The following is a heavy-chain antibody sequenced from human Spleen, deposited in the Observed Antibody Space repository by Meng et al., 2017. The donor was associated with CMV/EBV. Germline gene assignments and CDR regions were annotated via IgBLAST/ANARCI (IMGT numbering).Heavy chain of an antibody. CDR2: TYYRSKWYN. V-gene: IGHV6-1*01. J-gene: IGHJ4*02. D-gene: IGHD5-12*01. Sequence: QVQLTQAVHELVKTPQTPSSTCAISADSASNNIAAWNWIRQPPSRGLEWLGRTYYRSKWYNDYAVSVKSRISINPDTSKNQFSLKLSSVTAADTDVYYCARGYSGYGRFFDYWGQGTLVTVSS. CDR3: ARGYSGYGRFFDY. CDR1: ADSASNNIAA.